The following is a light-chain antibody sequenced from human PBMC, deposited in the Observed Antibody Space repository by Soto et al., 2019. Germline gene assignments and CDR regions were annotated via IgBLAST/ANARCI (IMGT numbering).Light chain of an antibody. CDR1: SSDVGGYNY. CDR3: SSYAGRNNLV. V-gene: IGLV2-8*01. J-gene: IGLJ3*02. Sequence: QSVLTQPPSASGSPGQSVTISCTGTSSDVGGYNYVSWYQQHPGKAPKLMIYEVTKRPSGVPDRFSASKSGNTASLTVSGLQAGDEADYYCSSYAGRNNLVFGGGTKLTVL. CDR2: EVT.